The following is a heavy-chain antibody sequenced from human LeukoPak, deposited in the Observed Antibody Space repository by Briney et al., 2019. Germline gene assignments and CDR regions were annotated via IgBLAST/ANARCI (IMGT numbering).Heavy chain of an antibody. Sequence: SETLSLTCAVYGGSFSGYYWSWIRQPPGKGLEWIGEINHSGSTNYNPSLKSRVTISVDTSKNQFSLKLSSVTAADTAVYYCARMGSGSYSPNWFDPCGQGTLVTVSS. V-gene: IGHV4-34*01. CDR2: INHSGST. CDR1: GGSFSGYY. CDR3: ARMGSGSYSPNWFDP. J-gene: IGHJ5*02. D-gene: IGHD3-10*01.